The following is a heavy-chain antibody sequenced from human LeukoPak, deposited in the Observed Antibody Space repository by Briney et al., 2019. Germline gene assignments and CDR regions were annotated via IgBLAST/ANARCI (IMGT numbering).Heavy chain of an antibody. V-gene: IGHV1-46*01. CDR1: GYTFTSYY. D-gene: IGHD4-11*01. CDR3: ASSIPDYKDDYYMDV. J-gene: IGHJ6*03. CDR2: INPSGGST. Sequence: GASVKVSCKASGYTFTSYYMHWVRQAPGQGLEWMGIINPSGGSTSYAQKFQGRVTMTRDMSTSTVYMELSSLRSEDTAVYYCASSIPDYKDDYYMDVWGKGTTVTVSS.